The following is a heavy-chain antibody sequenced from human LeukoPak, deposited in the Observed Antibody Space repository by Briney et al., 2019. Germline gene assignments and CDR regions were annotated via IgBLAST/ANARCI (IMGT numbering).Heavy chain of an antibody. CDR3: ARHGSRYYYDSSGYKSLYCFDY. CDR1: GGSISSYY. CDR2: IYYSGST. V-gene: IGHV4-59*08. Sequence: SETLSLTCTVSGGSISSYYWSWIRQPPGKGLEWIGYIYYSGSTNYNPSLKSRVTISVDTSKNQFSLKLSSVTAADTAVYYCARHGSRYYYDSSGYKSLYCFDYWGQGTLVTVSS. D-gene: IGHD3-22*01. J-gene: IGHJ4*02.